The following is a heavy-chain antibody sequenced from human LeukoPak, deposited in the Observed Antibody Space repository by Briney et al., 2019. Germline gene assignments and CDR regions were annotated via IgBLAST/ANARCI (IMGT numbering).Heavy chain of an antibody. D-gene: IGHD4-11*01. CDR2: IYSGGST. J-gene: IGHJ6*02. Sequence: TGGSLRLSCAASGFTVSTSYMSWVRQAPGKGLEWVSVIYSGGSTYYADSVKGRFTISRDNSKNTLYLQMNSLRAEDTAVYYCAREMTTDYYYYGMDVWGQGTTVTVSS. CDR1: GFTVSTSY. V-gene: IGHV3-53*01. CDR3: AREMTTDYYYYGMDV.